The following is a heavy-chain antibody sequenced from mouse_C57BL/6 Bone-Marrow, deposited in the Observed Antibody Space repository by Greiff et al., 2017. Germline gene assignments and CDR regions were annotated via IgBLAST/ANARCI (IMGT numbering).Heavy chain of an antibody. V-gene: IGHV1-19*01. D-gene: IGHD1-1*01. CDR2: INPYNGGT. CDR1: GYTFTDYY. CDR3: ARSYYGLDY. J-gene: IGHJ2*01. Sequence: EVQLQQSGPVLVKPGASVKMSCKASGYTFTDYYMNWVQQSHGKSLEWIGVINPYNGGTSYNQKFKGKATLTVDKSSSTAYMELNSLTSEDSAVYYCARSYYGLDYWGQGTTLTVSS.